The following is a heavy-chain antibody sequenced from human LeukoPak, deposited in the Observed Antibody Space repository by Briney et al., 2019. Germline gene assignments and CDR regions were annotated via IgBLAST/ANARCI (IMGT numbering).Heavy chain of an antibody. CDR1: GFTFSDYT. J-gene: IGHJ4*02. D-gene: IGHD2-2*01. CDR3: ARGVTSWPQGPYHFGF. V-gene: IGHV3-30*02. Sequence: GGSVTLSCAVSGFTFSDYTMNWVRQAPGKGLEWVGSIESNGDEKYSSDSLKDRFTMSRDNSQNTLYLELNTVRPEDTAVFYCARGVTSWPQGPYHFGFWGQGILITVSS. CDR2: IESNGDEK.